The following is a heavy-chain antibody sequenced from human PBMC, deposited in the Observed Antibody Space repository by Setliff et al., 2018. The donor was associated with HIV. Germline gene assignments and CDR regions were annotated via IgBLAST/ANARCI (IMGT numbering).Heavy chain of an antibody. CDR2: INYSGST. Sequence: LSLTCTVSGGSISSGDYYWSWIRQHPGKGLEWIGYINYSGSTYYNPSLKSRLNISLDTSKNQFSLKLSSVTATDTAVYFCARALGYCSTTSCYAEYFDYWGQGTVVTVSS. CDR3: ARALGYCSTTSCYAEYFDY. J-gene: IGHJ4*02. V-gene: IGHV4-31*03. CDR1: GGSISSGDYY. D-gene: IGHD2-2*01.